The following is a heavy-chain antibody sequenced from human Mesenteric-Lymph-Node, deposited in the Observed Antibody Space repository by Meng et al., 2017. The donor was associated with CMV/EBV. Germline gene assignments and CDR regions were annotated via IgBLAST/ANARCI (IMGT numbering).Heavy chain of an antibody. V-gene: IGHV3-23*01. CDR1: GLTFTSDA. CDR2: ISGYGTSA. J-gene: IGHJ4*02. CDR3: AREWELNY. Sequence: GESLKISCAASGLTFTSDALTWVRQAPGKGLEWVSTISGYGTSAYYADSVKGRFTISRDNSKNSVYLYLQMNSLRPEDTAVYYCAREWELNYWGQGTLVTVSS. D-gene: IGHD1-26*01.